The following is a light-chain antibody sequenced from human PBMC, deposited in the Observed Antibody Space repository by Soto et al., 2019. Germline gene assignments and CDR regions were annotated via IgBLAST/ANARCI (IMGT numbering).Light chain of an antibody. CDR2: RAS. CDR1: QSIINW. V-gene: IGKV1-5*03. Sequence: DIQMTQSPSTLSASVGDRVTITCRASQSIINWLAWFQQKPGKAPKLLIYRASTLQSGVPSRFSGSGSETEFTLTINSLQPDDFATYFCQHYKIYPWAFGQGTKVEI. CDR3: QHYKIYPWA. J-gene: IGKJ1*01.